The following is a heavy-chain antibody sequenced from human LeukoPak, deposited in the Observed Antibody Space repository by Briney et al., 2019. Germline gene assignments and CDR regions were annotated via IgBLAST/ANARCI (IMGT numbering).Heavy chain of an antibody. Sequence: GRSLRLSCAASGFTFDDYAMHWVRQAPGKGLEWVSGISWNSGSIGYADSVKGRFTISRDNAKNSLYLQMNSLGAEDTALYYCTTDRSSSWSNEYYYYYMDVWGKGTTVTISS. D-gene: IGHD6-13*01. CDR3: TTDRSSSWSNEYYYYYMDV. J-gene: IGHJ6*03. CDR2: ISWNSGSI. CDR1: GFTFDDYA. V-gene: IGHV3-9*01.